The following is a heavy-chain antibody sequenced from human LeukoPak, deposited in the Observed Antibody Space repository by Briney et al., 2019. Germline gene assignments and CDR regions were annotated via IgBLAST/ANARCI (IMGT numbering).Heavy chain of an antibody. D-gene: IGHD1-26*01. J-gene: IGHJ4*02. Sequence: GGSLRLSCAASGYTTCDYYMCCVRHAQGKGLERVSYISSSSSYTNYADSVKGRFTISRDNRKNSLNLQKNRLRAEDTAVYYCARDSGYSGYSDYWGQGTLVTVSS. CDR1: GYTTCDYY. CDR2: ISSSSSYT. CDR3: ARDSGYSGYSDY. V-gene: IGHV3-11*05.